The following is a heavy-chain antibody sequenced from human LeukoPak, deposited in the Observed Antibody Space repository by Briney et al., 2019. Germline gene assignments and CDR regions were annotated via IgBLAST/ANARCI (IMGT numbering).Heavy chain of an antibody. CDR3: AKDSYSKGDY. J-gene: IGHJ4*02. D-gene: IGHD1-26*01. Sequence: GGSLRLSCAASGFSFSSYWMSWVRQAPGKGLEWVANIKQDGSESNYVGSVKGQFTISRDNAKNSLYLQMNSLRAEDTAVYYCAKDSYSKGDYWGQGTLVTVSS. CDR2: IKQDGSES. CDR1: GFSFSSYW. V-gene: IGHV3-7*05.